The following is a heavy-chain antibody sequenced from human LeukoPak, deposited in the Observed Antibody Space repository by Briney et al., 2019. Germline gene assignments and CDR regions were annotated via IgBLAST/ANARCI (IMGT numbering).Heavy chain of an antibody. CDR1: GYSISNGYY. CDR3: ARDATYSDVWSGSAGGGNGNSLDY. J-gene: IGHJ4*02. CDR2: IYHSGRT. Sequence: SETLSLTCTVSGYSISNGYYWGWMRQPPGKGLEWIGSIYHSGRTHYNPSLKSRVIISVDTSKNYFSLKLSSVTAADTAMYYSARDATYSDVWSGSAGGGNGNSLDYWGQGILVTVSS. D-gene: IGHD3-3*01. V-gene: IGHV4-38-2*02.